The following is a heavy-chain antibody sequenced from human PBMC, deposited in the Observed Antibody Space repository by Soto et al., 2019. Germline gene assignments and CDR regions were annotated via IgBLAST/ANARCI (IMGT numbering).Heavy chain of an antibody. CDR3: AKVGSSGYYYPSFDY. CDR1: GFTFSSYG. CDR2: ISYDGSNK. Sequence: GGSLRLSCAASGFTFSSYGMHWVRQAPGKGLEWVAVISYDGSNKYYADSVKGRFTISRDNSKNTLYLQMNSLRAEDTAVYYCAKVGSSGYYYPSFDYWGQGTLVTVSS. V-gene: IGHV3-30*18. J-gene: IGHJ4*02. D-gene: IGHD3-22*01.